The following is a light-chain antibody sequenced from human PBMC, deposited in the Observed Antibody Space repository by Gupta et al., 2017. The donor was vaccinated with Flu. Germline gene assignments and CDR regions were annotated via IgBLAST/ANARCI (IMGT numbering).Light chain of an antibody. V-gene: IGKV3-15*01. Sequence: ETVMTQSPVTLSVSPGERATLSCRASQSVSSNLAWYQRKPGQAPRLLIYSASARETVIPARFSGSGSGTEFTLTISSLQTEDFVVFYCQQYDTWPLSVGQGTKVEIK. CDR1: QSVSSN. J-gene: IGKJ1*01. CDR3: QQYDTWPLS. CDR2: SAS.